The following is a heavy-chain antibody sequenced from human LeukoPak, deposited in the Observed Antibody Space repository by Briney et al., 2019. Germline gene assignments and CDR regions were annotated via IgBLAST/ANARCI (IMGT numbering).Heavy chain of an antibody. J-gene: IGHJ4*02. D-gene: IGHD7-27*01. Sequence: GGSLRLSCAASGFTFSSYAMHWVRQAPGKGLEWVAVISYDGSNKYYADSVKGRFTISRDNAKNSLYLQMNSLRAEDTAVYYCVRAMGTSWGQGTLVTVSS. CDR2: ISYDGSNK. CDR3: VRAMGTS. CDR1: GFTFSSYA. V-gene: IGHV3-30-3*01.